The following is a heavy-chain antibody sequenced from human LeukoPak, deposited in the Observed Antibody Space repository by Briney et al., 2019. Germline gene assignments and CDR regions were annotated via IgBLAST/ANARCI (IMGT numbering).Heavy chain of an antibody. J-gene: IGHJ4*02. Sequence: PGGSLRLSCAASGFTFSSYGMHWARQAPGKGLEWVAVISYDGSNKYYADSVKGRFTISRDNSKNTLYLQMNSLRAEDTAVYYCSEPDFDYWGQGTLVTVSS. CDR2: ISYDGSNK. CDR1: GFTFSSYG. CDR3: SEPDFDY. V-gene: IGHV3-30*03.